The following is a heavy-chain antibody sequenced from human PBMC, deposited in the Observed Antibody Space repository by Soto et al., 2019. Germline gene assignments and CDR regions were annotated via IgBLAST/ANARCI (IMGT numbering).Heavy chain of an antibody. V-gene: IGHV4-59*01. D-gene: IGHD5-12*01. CDR1: GDSISTNY. J-gene: IGHJ4*02. Sequence: QVQLQESGPGLVKPSETLSLTCTISGDSISTNYWSWIRQPPGKGLEWIGYIYYSASANCNPSLTSRATISIDTSENHFSLKLSSVTDADTAVYYCARGGYDSRGLDYWGQGIVVTVSS. CDR2: IYYSASA. CDR3: ARGGYDSRGLDY.